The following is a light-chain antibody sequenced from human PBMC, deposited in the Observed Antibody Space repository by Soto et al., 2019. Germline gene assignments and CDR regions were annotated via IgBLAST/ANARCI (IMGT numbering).Light chain of an antibody. CDR3: QQYGNSPLT. CDR1: QSLSSSSY. CDR2: GAS. V-gene: IGKV3-20*01. Sequence: ETVLTQSPGTLSLSPGERATLSCRASQSLSSSSYLAWYQQKPGQAPRLLIYGASSRATGIPDRFSGSGSGTDFPLTISRLEPEDFAVYYCQQYGNSPLTFGGGTKVEIK. J-gene: IGKJ4*01.